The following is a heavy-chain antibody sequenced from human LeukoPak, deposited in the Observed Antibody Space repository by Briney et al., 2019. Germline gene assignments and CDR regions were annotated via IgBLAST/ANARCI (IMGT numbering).Heavy chain of an antibody. CDR1: GFTFSSYW. J-gene: IGHJ6*03. CDR2: INSDGSSR. Sequence: PGGSLRLSCAASGFTFSSYWMRWVRQDAGKGLVWVSRINSDGSSRGYADSVKGRFTISRDNAKNTLYLQMNSLRAEDTAVYYCARDMSGYSRYDFGIDMDVWGKGTTVTISS. D-gene: IGHD5-12*01. V-gene: IGHV3-74*01. CDR3: ARDMSGYSRYDFGIDMDV.